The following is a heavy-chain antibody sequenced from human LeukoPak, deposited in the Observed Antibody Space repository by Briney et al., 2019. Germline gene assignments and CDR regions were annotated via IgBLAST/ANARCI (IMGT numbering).Heavy chain of an antibody. CDR2: ISAYNGNT. J-gene: IGHJ6*03. Sequence: ASVKVSCKASGYTFTSYGISWVRQAPGQGLEWMGWISAYNGNTNYAQKLQGRVTMTTDTSTSSAYMELRSLRSDDTAVYYCAREGLRYFDWQYYYYYMDVWGKGTTVTISS. CDR1: GYTFTSYG. D-gene: IGHD3-9*01. CDR3: AREGLRYFDWQYYYYYMDV. V-gene: IGHV1-18*01.